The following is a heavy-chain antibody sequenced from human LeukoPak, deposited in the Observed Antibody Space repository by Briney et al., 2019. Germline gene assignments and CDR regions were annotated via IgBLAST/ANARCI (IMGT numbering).Heavy chain of an antibody. J-gene: IGHJ3*01. CDR1: GFTFSSYW. CDR3: EKSDIFDV. CDR2: IKSDGSST. Sequence: GGSLRLSCAASGFTFSSYWMHWVRQAPGKGLVWVSRIKSDGSSTSYADSVKGRFTISRDNAKNTLYLQMNSLRAEDTAVYYCEKSDIFDVWGKGKMVSVS. D-gene: IGHD3-9*01. V-gene: IGHV3-74*01.